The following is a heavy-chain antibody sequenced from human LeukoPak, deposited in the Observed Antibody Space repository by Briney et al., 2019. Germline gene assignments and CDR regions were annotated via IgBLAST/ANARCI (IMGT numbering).Heavy chain of an antibody. CDR3: AKLVGYYYYMDV. Sequence: GGSLRLSCAASGFTFSSYAMSWVRQAAGKGLEWVSAISGSGGSTYYADSVKGRFTISRDNSKNTLYLQMNSLRAEDTAVYYCAKLVGYYYYMDVWGKGTTVTVSS. CDR1: GFTFSSYA. V-gene: IGHV3-23*01. CDR2: ISGSGGST. J-gene: IGHJ6*03.